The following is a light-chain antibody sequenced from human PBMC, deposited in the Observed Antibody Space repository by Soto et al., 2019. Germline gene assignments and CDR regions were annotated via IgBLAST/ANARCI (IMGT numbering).Light chain of an antibody. Sequence: QSVLTQPASVSGSPGQSIAISCTGSSSDVGIYNYVSWYQQHPGKVPKLIIYEVSNRPPGVSNRFSASKSGNTASLTISGLQSDDEADYYCCSFVDSGTYLFGSGTKVTVL. J-gene: IGLJ1*01. CDR3: CSFVDSGTYL. V-gene: IGLV2-23*02. CDR1: SSDVGIYNY. CDR2: EVS.